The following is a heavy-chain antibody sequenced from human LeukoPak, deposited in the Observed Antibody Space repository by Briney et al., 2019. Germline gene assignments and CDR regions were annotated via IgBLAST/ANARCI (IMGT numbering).Heavy chain of an antibody. Sequence: GGSLRLSCAASGFTFSSYAMHWVRQAPGKGLEYVSAIRSNGGSTYYANSVKGRFTISRDNSKNTLYLQMGSLRAEDMAVYYCARGNSGLLLDFDYWGQGTLVTVSS. CDR2: IRSNGGST. J-gene: IGHJ4*02. V-gene: IGHV3-64*01. CDR1: GFTFSSYA. CDR3: ARGNSGLLLDFDY. D-gene: IGHD3-22*01.